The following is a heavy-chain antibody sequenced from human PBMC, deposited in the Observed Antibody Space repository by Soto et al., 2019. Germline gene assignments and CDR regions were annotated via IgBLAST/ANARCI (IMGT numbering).Heavy chain of an antibody. D-gene: IGHD2-2*01. CDR3: ARGHLAVVPVASWFYYMDV. J-gene: IGHJ6*03. V-gene: IGHV1-3*01. CDR1: GYTFTNYA. Sequence: QVQLVQSGGEVEKPGASVKVSCKASGYTFTNYAVHWVRQAPGQRLEWMGWINAGNGNTRYSQKFQGRVTITRDTPARTVYMELSSLRSEDTAVYYCARGHLAVVPVASWFYYMDVWGKGTTVTVSS. CDR2: INAGNGNT.